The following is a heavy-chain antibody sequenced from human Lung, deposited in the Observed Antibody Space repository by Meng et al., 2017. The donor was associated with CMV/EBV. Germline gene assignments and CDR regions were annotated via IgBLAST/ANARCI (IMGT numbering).Heavy chain of an antibody. J-gene: IGHJ5*02. V-gene: IGHV4-59*01. D-gene: IGHD1-1*01. CDR3: ASYRSGTPGRFDP. CDR1: GGSISSYY. Sequence: LXXTVSGGSISSYYWSWIRQPPGKGLEWIGYIYYSGSTNYNPSLKSRVTISVDTSKNQFSLKLSSVTAADTAVYYCASYRSGTPGRFDPWGQGTLVXSPQ. CDR2: IYYSGST.